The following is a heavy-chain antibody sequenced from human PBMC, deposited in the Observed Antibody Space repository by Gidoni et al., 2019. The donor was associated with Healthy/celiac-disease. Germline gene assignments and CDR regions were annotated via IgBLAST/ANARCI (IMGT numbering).Heavy chain of an antibody. CDR3: ARVLSGYEPSGGDY. CDR2: ISSSISTI. D-gene: IGHD5-12*01. Sequence: EVQLVGSGGGWVQPGGTRGLSCAAYGLPFRSYGMNWVRQAPGKGLAWVSYISSSISTIYYADSVKGRFTISSDNAKNSLYLQLNSLGAEDTAVYYCARVLSGYEPSGGDYWGQGTLVTVSS. J-gene: IGHJ4*02. V-gene: IGHV3-48*01. CDR1: GLPFRSYG.